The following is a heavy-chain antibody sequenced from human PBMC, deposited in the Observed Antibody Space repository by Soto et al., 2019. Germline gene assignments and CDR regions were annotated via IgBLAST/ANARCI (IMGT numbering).Heavy chain of an antibody. V-gene: IGHV1-46*01. D-gene: IGHD1-26*01. Sequence: QVQLVQSGAEVMKPGASVKVSCKASGYIFTSYYMHWLRQAPGQGLEWVGFFNPASTGTTHAQKFQGRVTMTKDTSASTAYLELSSLTSEDTAIYYCTREMGYGGSYTFGMDGWGQGTTVTLSS. J-gene: IGHJ6*02. CDR1: GYIFTSYY. CDR3: TREMGYGGSYTFGMDG. CDR2: FNPASTGT.